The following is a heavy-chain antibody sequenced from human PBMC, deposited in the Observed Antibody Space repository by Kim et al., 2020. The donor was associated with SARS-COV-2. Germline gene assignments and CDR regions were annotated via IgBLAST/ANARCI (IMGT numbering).Heavy chain of an antibody. CDR3: ARSPYDVLTGPVRWTFYYGMDV. Sequence: GGSLRLSCAASGFTFSSYSMNWVRQAPGKGLEWVSYISSRSSTIYYADSVKGRFTISRDNAKKSLYLQMNSLRDEDTAVYYCARSPYDVLTGPVRWTFYYGMDVWGQGTTVTVSS. V-gene: IGHV3-48*02. D-gene: IGHD3-9*01. J-gene: IGHJ6*02. CDR1: GFTFSSYS. CDR2: ISSRSSTI.